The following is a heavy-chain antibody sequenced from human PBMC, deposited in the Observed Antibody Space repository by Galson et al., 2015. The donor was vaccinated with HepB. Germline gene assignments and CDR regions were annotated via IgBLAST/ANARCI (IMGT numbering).Heavy chain of an antibody. CDR1: GFTFSSYW. D-gene: IGHD3-3*01. V-gene: IGHV3-74*01. J-gene: IGHJ5*02. CDR3: ARAPGAIFDWFDP. CDR2: INSDGSST. Sequence: SLRLSCAASGFTFSSYWMHWVRQAPGKGLVWVSRINSDGSSTSYADSVKGRFTISRDNAKNTLYLQMNSLRAEDTAVYYCARAPGAIFDWFDPWGQGTLVTVSS.